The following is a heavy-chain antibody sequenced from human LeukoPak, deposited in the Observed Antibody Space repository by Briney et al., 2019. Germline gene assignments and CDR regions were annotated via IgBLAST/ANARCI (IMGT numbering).Heavy chain of an antibody. CDR2: ISSHGSNK. V-gene: IGHV3-30*04. CDR1: EFTFNSYS. D-gene: IGHD3-3*01. CDR3: ARDFWWLPDY. J-gene: IGHJ4*02. Sequence: PGGSLRLSCAASEFTFNSYSMHWVRQAPGKGLKWVAVISSHGSNKDYADSVKGRFTISRDNSENTLYLQMDSLTTGDTALYYCARDFWWLPDYWGQGTLVTVSS.